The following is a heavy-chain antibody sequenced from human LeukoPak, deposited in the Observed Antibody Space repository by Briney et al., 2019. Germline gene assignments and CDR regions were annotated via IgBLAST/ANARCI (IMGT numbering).Heavy chain of an antibody. CDR1: GGSFSGYY. D-gene: IGHD3-9*01. Sequence: SETLSLTCAVYGGSFSGYYWSWIRQPPGKGLEWIGEINHSGSTNYNPSLKSRVTISVDTSKNQFSLKLSSVTAADTAVYYCARTSPDTYYYYYYMDVWGKGTTVTVSS. CDR2: INHSGST. V-gene: IGHV4-34*01. CDR3: ARTSPDTYYYYYYMDV. J-gene: IGHJ6*03.